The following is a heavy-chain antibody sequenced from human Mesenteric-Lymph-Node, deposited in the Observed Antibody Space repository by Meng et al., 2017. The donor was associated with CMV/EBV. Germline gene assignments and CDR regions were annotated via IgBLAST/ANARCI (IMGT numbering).Heavy chain of an antibody. D-gene: IGHD6-6*01. V-gene: IGHV1-46*01. J-gene: IGHJ4*02. CDR1: GYTFTSYY. CDR2: INPSGGST. CDR3: AREIGAAREADY. Sequence: CKASGYTFTSYYMHWVRQAPGQGLEWMGIINPSGGSTSYAQKFQGRVTMTRDTSTSTAYMELRSLRSDDTAVYYCAREIGAAREADYWGQGTLVTVSS.